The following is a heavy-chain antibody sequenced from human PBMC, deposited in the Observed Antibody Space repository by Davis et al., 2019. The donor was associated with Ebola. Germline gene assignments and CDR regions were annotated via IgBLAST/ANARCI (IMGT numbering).Heavy chain of an antibody. Sequence: PGGSLRLSCAASGFTFSDYWMTWVRQPPGKGLEWVANIKQNGSEKYYVDSVKGRFTISRDNAKNSLYLQMNSLRVEDTALYYCATRRAADSRGGNFPHWGQGALVTVSS. J-gene: IGHJ1*01. CDR3: ATRRAADSRGGNFPH. D-gene: IGHD3-16*01. V-gene: IGHV3-7*01. CDR1: GFTFSDYW. CDR2: IKQNGSEK.